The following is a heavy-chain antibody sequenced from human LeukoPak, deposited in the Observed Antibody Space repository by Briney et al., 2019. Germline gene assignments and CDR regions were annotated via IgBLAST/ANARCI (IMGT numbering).Heavy chain of an antibody. V-gene: IGHV5-51*01. CDR2: IYPGDSDT. D-gene: IGHD5-12*01. J-gene: IGHJ4*02. Sequence: ASVKVSCKASGGTFSSYAISWVRQMPGKGLEWMGIIYPGDSDTRYSPSFQGQVTISADKSISTAYLQWSSLKASDTAMYYCARPSSTGLRWLQYQVDYWGQGTLVTVSS. CDR3: ARPSSTGLRWLQYQVDY. CDR1: GGTFSSYA.